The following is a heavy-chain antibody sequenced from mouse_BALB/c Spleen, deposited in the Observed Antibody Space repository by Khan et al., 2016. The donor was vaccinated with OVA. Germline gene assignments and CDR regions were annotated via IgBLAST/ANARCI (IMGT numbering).Heavy chain of an antibody. J-gene: IGHJ2*01. D-gene: IGHD2-3*01. CDR3: ARRAMNPYFDY. Sequence: VQLQESGPEVVRPGVSVKISCKGSGYTFTGYAMHWLKQSHAKSLEWIGVISTYNGNTNYNQKFKGKATMTVDKSYSTAYMELARLTYEDSAIYYCARRAMNPYFDYWGQGTTLTVSS. CDR1: GYTFTGYA. V-gene: IGHV1S137*01. CDR2: ISTYNGNT.